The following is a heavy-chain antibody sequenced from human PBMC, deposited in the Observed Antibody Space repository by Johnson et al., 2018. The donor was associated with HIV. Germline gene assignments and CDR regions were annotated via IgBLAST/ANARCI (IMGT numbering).Heavy chain of an antibody. CDR3: AKARDATRQTDALDV. CDR1: GFTFSSSA. J-gene: IGHJ3*01. Sequence: QVQLVESGGGVLQPGPSLSLSCAASGFTFSSSAMHWVRQAPGKGLEWAAVISYDGSDKYYADSVKGRFTISRDNSKNTLFLEMNSLRAEDTAVYYCAKARDATRQTDALDVWGQGTMVTVSS. CDR2: ISYDGSDK. V-gene: IGHV3-30*04.